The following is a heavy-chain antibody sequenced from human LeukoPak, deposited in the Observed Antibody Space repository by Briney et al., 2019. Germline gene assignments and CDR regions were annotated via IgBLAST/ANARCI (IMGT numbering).Heavy chain of an antibody. Sequence: GEPLKISCKGSGYSFTNYWIGWVRQTPGKGLEWMGIINPDDSEIKYSPSLQGQVTISADKSISTAYLQWSSLKASDTAMYYCARRVVLTTSRAFDIWGQGTMVTVSS. CDR1: GYSFTNYW. CDR2: INPDDSEI. J-gene: IGHJ3*02. D-gene: IGHD3-22*01. V-gene: IGHV5-51*01. CDR3: ARRVVLTTSRAFDI.